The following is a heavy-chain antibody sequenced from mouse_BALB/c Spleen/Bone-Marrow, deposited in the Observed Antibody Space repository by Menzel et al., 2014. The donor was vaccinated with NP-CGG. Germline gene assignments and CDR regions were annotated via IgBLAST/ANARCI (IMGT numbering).Heavy chain of an antibody. CDR1: GYTFSSYW. D-gene: IGHD1-2*01. Sequence: QVQLKESGTELMKPGASVKISCKATGYTFSSYWIEWVNQRPGHGLEWIGEILPESDSTNYNEKFKGKATFTADTSSNTAYMQLSSLTSEDSAVYYCARRGHGFAWFAYWGQGTLVTVSA. V-gene: IGHV1-9*01. CDR2: ILPESDST. J-gene: IGHJ3*01. CDR3: ARRGHGFAWFAY.